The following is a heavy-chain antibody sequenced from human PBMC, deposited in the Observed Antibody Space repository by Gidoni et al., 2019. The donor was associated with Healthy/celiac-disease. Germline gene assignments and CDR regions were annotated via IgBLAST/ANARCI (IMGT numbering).Heavy chain of an antibody. D-gene: IGHD2-2*01. CDR2: INHSGST. CDR1: GGSFSGYY. J-gene: IGHJ4*02. CDR3: ARAHRVPAAMPGY. V-gene: IGHV4-34*01. Sequence: QVQLQQWGAGLLKPSETLSLTCAVYGGSFSGYYWSWIRQPPGKGLEWIGEINHSGSTNYTPSLKSRVTISVDTSKNQFSLKLSSVTAADTAVYYCARAHRVPAAMPGYWGQGTLVTVSS.